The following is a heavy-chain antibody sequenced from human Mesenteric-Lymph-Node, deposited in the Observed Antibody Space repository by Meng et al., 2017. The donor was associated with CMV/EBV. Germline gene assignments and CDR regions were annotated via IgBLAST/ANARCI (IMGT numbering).Heavy chain of an antibody. CDR1: GFTCSDYY. J-gene: IGHJ4*02. CDR3: ARSRSSPRYSYGNDY. Sequence: AGFTCSDYYMSWIRQAPGTGPAWVSYISSSGSPIYSADSVTGRFTISRDNAKNSLYLQMNSLSAEDTAVSYCARSRSSPRYSYGNDYWGQGTLVTVSS. D-gene: IGHD5-18*01. CDR2: ISSSGSPI. V-gene: IGHV3-11*04.